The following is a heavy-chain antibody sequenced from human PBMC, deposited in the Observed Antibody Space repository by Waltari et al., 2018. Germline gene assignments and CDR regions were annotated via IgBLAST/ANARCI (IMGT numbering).Heavy chain of an antibody. CDR3: AKGLHYSDSSGYYFDY. J-gene: IGHJ4*02. CDR1: GVTVSRNY. CDR2: MYSSGTT. V-gene: IGHV3-53*01. D-gene: IGHD3-22*01. Sequence: EEQLVESGGGLIQPGGSLRLSCSASGVTVSRNYMTWVRQAPGRGLEWVSIMYSSGTTYYIDSVRGRFTISRDNSKNTLYLQMNSLRAEDTAVYYCAKGLHYSDSSGYYFDYWGQGTLVTVSS.